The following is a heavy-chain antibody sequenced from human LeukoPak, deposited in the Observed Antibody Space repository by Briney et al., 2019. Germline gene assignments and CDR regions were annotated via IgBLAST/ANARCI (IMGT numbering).Heavy chain of an antibody. Sequence: ASVKVSCKASGYTFTGHYMHWVRQAPGQGLEWMGWINPNSGGTNYAQKFQGRVTMTRDTSISTAYMELSRLRSDDTAVYYCAREGVGYYDSSGLDYWGQGTLVTVSS. D-gene: IGHD3-22*01. CDR3: AREGVGYYDSSGLDY. V-gene: IGHV1-2*02. CDR1: GYTFTGHY. CDR2: INPNSGGT. J-gene: IGHJ4*02.